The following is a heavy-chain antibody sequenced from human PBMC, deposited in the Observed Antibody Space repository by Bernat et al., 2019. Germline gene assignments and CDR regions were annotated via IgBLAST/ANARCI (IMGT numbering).Heavy chain of an antibody. V-gene: IGHV1-69*09. Sequence: QVQLVQSGAEVKKPGSSVKVSCKASGGTFSSYAISWVRQAPGQGLEWMGGIIPILGIANYAQKFQGRVTITADKSTSTAYMELSSLRSEDTAVYYCARIEAFGVRKYYFDYWGQGTLVTVSS. CDR3: ARIEAFGVRKYYFDY. CDR2: IIPILGIA. J-gene: IGHJ4*02. D-gene: IGHD3-3*01. CDR1: GGTFSSYA.